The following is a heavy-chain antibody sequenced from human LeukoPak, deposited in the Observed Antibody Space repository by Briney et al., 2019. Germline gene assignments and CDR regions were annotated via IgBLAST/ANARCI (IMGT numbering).Heavy chain of an antibody. CDR1: GFTFSSVW. CDR2: INKDGGTT. J-gene: IGHJ6*03. Sequence: PGGSLSLSCAASGFTFSSVWMSWVRQAQGGGPEWVANINKDGGTTYYVASVKGRFTISRDNAKNSLSMQRGSLRATGPAVNYCTKDRQGPNQLHMDVRGKGTTVTVPS. CDR3: TKDRQGPNQLHMDV. D-gene: IGHD3-10*01. V-gene: IGHV3-7*01.